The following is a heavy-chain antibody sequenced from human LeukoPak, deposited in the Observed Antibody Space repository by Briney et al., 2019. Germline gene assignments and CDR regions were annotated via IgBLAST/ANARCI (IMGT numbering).Heavy chain of an antibody. CDR3: ARASIRQSRGFDP. V-gene: IGHV3-21*01. J-gene: IGHJ5*02. D-gene: IGHD2-2*02. CDR1: GFTFSSYA. CDR2: ISSSSSYI. Sequence: GGSLRLSCAASGFTFSSYAMSWVCQAPGKGLEWVSSISSSSSYIYYADSVKGRFTISRDNAKNSLYLQMNSLRAEDTAVYYCARASIRQSRGFDPWGQGTLVTVSS.